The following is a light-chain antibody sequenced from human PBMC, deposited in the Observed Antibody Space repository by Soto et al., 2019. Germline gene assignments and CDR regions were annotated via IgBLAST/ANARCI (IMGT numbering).Light chain of an antibody. Sequence: DLVMTQSPLSLAVTPGEPASISCRSSQSLLHSGAYNSLDWYLQKPGQSPQLLIYLGSNRASGVPDRLSGGGSGTDFTLNISRVEADDVGVYYCMQALLTPWTFGQGTKVEIK. V-gene: IGKV2-28*01. CDR1: QSLLHSGAYNS. J-gene: IGKJ1*01. CDR3: MQALLTPWT. CDR2: LGS.